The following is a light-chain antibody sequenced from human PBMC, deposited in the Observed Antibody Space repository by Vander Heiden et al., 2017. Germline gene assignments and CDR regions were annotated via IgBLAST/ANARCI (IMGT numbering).Light chain of an antibody. J-gene: IGLJ2*01. V-gene: IGLV2-8*01. CDR1: SSDVGGYKY. Sequence: QSALTQPPSASGSPGPSVSISCTGTSSDVGGYKYVSWYQQHPDKAPNLMIYEVSRRPSGVPDRFSGSKSGNTASLTVSGLQAEDEADYYCSSYAGSDNLVFGGGTKLTVL. CDR3: SSYAGSDNLV. CDR2: EVS.